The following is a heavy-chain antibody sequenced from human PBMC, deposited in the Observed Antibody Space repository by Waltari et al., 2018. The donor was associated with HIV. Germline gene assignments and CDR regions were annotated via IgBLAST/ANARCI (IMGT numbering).Heavy chain of an antibody. CDR3: ARRYCGRACNDFYYFDL. D-gene: IGHD2-21*01. V-gene: IGHV4-61*02. CDR1: GGSISSSNYY. CDR2: VFLSGST. Sequence: QVQLQESGPGPVKSSQTLSLTCTVSGGSISSSNYYWSWIRRPAGKGLEWIGRVFLSGSTNYNPSLKSRISMSIDPSKNQFSLNLRAVTAEDTATYFCARRYCGRACNDFYYFDLWGRGTLVTVSS. J-gene: IGHJ2*01.